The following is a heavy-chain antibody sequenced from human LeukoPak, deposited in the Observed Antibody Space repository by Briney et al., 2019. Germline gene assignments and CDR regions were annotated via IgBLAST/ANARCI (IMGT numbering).Heavy chain of an antibody. V-gene: IGHV1-2*02. Sequence: ASVKVSCKASGYTFTGYYMHWVRQAPGQGLEWMGWINPNSGGTNYAQKSQGRVTMTRDTSISTAYMELSRLRSDDTAVYYCARAEYGAAYDDAFDIWGQGTMVTVSS. D-gene: IGHD6-13*01. CDR1: GYTFTGYY. CDR2: INPNSGGT. J-gene: IGHJ3*02. CDR3: ARAEYGAAYDDAFDI.